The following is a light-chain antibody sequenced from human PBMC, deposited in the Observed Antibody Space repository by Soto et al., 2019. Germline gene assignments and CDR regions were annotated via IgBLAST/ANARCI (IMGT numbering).Light chain of an antibody. J-gene: IGKJ4*01. Sequence: EIVLTQSPGTLSLSPGERASLSCRASQSVGTCLVWYQQKPGQAPSLLIYDTSNRATGIPARFSGSGSGTDVNLTISSLEPEDFAIYYCTQYGNLPLTFGGGTKVEIK. CDR1: QSVGTC. CDR2: DTS. V-gene: IGKV3-11*01. CDR3: TQYGNLPLT.